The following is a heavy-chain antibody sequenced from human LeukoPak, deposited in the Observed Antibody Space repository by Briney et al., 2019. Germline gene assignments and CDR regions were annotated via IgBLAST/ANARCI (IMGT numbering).Heavy chain of an antibody. J-gene: IGHJ4*02. D-gene: IGHD3-3*01. CDR3: AKDPVYGSGQSHPSDY. CDR1: GGSISSSSYY. V-gene: IGHV4-39*07. CDR2: IYYSGNT. Sequence: SETLSLTCTVSGGSISSSSYYWGWIRQPPGKGLEWIGSIYYSGNTYYNPSLKSRVTISVDTSKNQFSLKLRSVTAADTAVYYCAKDPVYGSGQSHPSDYWGQGTLVTVSS.